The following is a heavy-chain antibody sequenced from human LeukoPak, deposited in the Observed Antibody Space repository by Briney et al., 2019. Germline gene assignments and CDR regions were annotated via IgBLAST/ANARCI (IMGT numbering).Heavy chain of an antibody. CDR3: VSNYGIVGANNAFDI. J-gene: IGHJ3*02. CDR1: GGSISSGSYY. D-gene: IGHD1-26*01. CDR2: IYTSGST. Sequence: SQTLSLTCTVSGGSISSGSYYWSWVRQPAGKGLEWIGRIYTSGSTNYNPSLKSRATISVDTSKNQFSLKLSSVTAADTAVYYCVSNYGIVGANNAFDIWGQGTMVTVSS. V-gene: IGHV4-61*02.